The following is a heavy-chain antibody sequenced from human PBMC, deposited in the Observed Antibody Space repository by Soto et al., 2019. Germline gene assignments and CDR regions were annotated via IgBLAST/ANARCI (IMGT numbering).Heavy chain of an antibody. CDR2: ST. D-gene: IGHD7-27*01. V-gene: IGHV3-23*01. J-gene: IGHJ4*02. CDR3: AKAWGIDY. Sequence: STYSADSVKGRFTISRDNSKNTLYLQMNSLRVEDTAIYYCAKAWGIDYWGQGTVVTVSS.